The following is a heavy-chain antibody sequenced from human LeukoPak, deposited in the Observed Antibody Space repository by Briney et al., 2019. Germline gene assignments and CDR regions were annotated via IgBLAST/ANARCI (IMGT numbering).Heavy chain of an antibody. V-gene: IGHV3-30*02. CDR1: GFTFIRNG. J-gene: IGHJ4*02. CDR2: LRYAGSNQ. CDR3: ARDDPHYDILTGYYPIDS. Sequence: GGSLRLSCEASGFTFIRNGLHWVRQAPGKGLEWVAFLRYAGSNQYYADSVQGRFTISRDNSKNTLYLQMYSLRAEDTAVYYCARDDPHYDILTGYYPIDSWGQGTLVTVSS. D-gene: IGHD3-9*01.